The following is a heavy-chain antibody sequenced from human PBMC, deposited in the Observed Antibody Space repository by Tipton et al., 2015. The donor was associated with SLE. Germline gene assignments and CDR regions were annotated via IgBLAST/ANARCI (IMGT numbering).Heavy chain of an antibody. CDR1: GFMFNSYA. CDR2: IWYDGSNK. D-gene: IGHD3-10*01. V-gene: IGHV3-30*04. J-gene: IGHJ4*02. CDR3: AKDRVIQGVTNFDY. Sequence: QLVQSGGGVVQPGRSLRLSCAASGFMFNSYAMHWVRQSPGKGLEWVAVIWYDGSNKYYADSVKGRFTISRDNSKNTLYLQMNSLRAEDTAVYYCAKDRVIQGVTNFDYWGQGTLLTVSS.